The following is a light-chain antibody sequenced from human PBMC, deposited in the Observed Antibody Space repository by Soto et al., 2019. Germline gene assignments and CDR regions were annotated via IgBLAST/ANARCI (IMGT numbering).Light chain of an antibody. Sequence: DIVMTQSPLSLPVTPGEPASISCRSSQSLLHSNGYNYLDWYLQKSGQSPQLLICLGSNRASGVPDRFSGSGSGTDFTLKISRVEAEDVGVYYCMQALQTPFTFGPGTKVDIK. CDR3: MQALQTPFT. CDR1: QSLLHSNGYNY. CDR2: LGS. J-gene: IGKJ3*01. V-gene: IGKV2-28*01.